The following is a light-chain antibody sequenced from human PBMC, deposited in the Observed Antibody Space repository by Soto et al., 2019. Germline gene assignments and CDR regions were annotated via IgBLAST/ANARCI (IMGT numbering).Light chain of an antibody. J-gene: IGLJ2*01. Sequence: QSVLTQPPSVCGAPEHRVTISCTGSSSNIGAGYDVHWYQQLPGTAPKLLIYGNSNRPSGVPDRFSGSKSGTSASLAITGLQAEDEADYYCQSYDSSLSGVVFGGGTKVTVL. CDR2: GNS. CDR1: SSNIGAGYD. CDR3: QSYDSSLSGVV. V-gene: IGLV1-40*01.